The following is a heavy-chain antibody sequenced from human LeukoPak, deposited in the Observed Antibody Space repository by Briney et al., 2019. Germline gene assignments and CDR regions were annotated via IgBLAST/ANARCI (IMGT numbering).Heavy chain of an antibody. CDR1: GGSINSYY. CDR3: ARCRGSYSSSWFDP. J-gene: IGHJ5*02. V-gene: IGHV4-34*01. Sequence: SETLSLTCTVSGGSINSYYWSWIRQPPGKGLEWIGEINHSGSTNYNPSLKSRVTISVDTSKNQFSLKLSSVTAADTAVYYCARCRGSYSSSWFDPWGQGTLVTVSS. CDR2: INHSGST. D-gene: IGHD1-26*01.